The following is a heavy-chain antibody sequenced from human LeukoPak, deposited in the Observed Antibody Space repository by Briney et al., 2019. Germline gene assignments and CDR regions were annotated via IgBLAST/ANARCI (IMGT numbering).Heavy chain of an antibody. D-gene: IGHD2-2*01. CDR2: IYYSGST. V-gene: IGHV4-59*08. CDR1: GGSISSYY. Sequence: SETLSLTCTVSGGSISSYYWSWIRQPPGKGLEWIGYIYYSGSTNYNPSLKSRVTISVDTSKNQFSLKLSSATAADTAVYYCARLVMAPAARREEYYFDYWGQGTLVTVSS. CDR3: ARLVMAPAARREEYYFDY. J-gene: IGHJ4*02.